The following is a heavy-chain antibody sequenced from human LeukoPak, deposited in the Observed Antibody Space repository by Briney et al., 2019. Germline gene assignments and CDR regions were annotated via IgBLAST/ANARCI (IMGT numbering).Heavy chain of an antibody. Sequence: GGSLRLSCAASGFTFSSYAMSWVRQAPGKGLEWVSAISGSGGSTYYADSVKGRFTISRDNSKNMLYLQMNSLRADDTAVCYCAKPSAPTTPNDAFDIWGQGTMVTVSS. CDR3: AKPSAPTTPNDAFDI. D-gene: IGHD1/OR15-1a*01. CDR2: ISGSGGST. CDR1: GFTFSSYA. V-gene: IGHV3-23*01. J-gene: IGHJ3*02.